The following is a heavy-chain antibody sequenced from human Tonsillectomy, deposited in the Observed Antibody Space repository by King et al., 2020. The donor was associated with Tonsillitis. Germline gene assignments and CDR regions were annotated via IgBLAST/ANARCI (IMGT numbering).Heavy chain of an antibody. Sequence: QLVQSGGGLVQRGGSLRLSCAASGFTFSSYAMSWVRQAPGKGLEWVSALSGSGGTTYYADSVKGRFTISRDNSKKTLYLQMNSLRAEDTAVYYCAKVSQGDYSNFPYFDYWGQGTLVTVSS. V-gene: IGHV3-23*04. CDR2: LSGSGGTT. CDR1: GFTFSSYA. J-gene: IGHJ4*02. CDR3: AKVSQGDYSNFPYFDY. D-gene: IGHD4-11*01.